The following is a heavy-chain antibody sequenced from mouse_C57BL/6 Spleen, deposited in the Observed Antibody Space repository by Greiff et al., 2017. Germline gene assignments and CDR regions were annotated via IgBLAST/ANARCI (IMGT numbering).Heavy chain of an antibody. V-gene: IGHV5-17*01. CDR1: GFTFSDYG. Sequence: EVKLVESGGGLVKPGGSLKLSCAASGFTFSDYGMHWVRQAPEKGLEWVAYISSGSSTIYYADKVKGRFTISRDNAKNTLFLQMTSLRSEDTAMYYCARKDYYDSSYVGYFDVWGTGTTVTVSS. CDR2: ISSGSSTI. J-gene: IGHJ1*03. D-gene: IGHD1-1*01. CDR3: ARKDYYDSSYVGYFDV.